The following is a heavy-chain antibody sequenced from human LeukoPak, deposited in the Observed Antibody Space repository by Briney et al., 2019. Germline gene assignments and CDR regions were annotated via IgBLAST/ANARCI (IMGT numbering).Heavy chain of an antibody. CDR1: GFTFSSYW. Sequence: GGSLRPSCAASGFTFSSYWMHWVRQAPGKGPVWVSRINTDGSRTSYADSVKGRFTISRDNAKTTLYLQMNSLRAEDTAVYYCARVRADYDTSGYDYWGQGTLVTVSS. J-gene: IGHJ4*02. V-gene: IGHV3-74*01. CDR2: INTDGSRT. CDR3: ARVRADYDTSGYDY. D-gene: IGHD3-22*01.